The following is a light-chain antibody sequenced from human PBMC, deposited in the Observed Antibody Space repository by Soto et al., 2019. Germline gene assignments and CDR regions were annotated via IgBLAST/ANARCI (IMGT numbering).Light chain of an antibody. Sequence: ILTTQPQVSLPVTPGEPASISCRSSQSLLHKNGNSYLDWFLQKPGQSPQLLIYLGSNRASGVPDRFSGSGSGTDFTLKISRVEAEDVGVYYCMQPLQSWTFGQGTKVDIK. CDR2: LGS. CDR3: MQPLQSWT. J-gene: IGKJ1*01. V-gene: IGKV2-28*01. CDR1: QSLLHKNGNSY.